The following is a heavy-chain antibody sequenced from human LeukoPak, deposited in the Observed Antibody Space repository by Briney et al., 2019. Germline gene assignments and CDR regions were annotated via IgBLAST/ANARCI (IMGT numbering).Heavy chain of an antibody. CDR3: ATIAVAGTILDYGMDV. CDR2: MNPNSGNT. Sequence: ASVKVSCKASGYTFTSYDINWVQQATGQGLEWMGWMNPNSGNTGYAQNFQGRVTMTRNTSISTAYMEQSSLRSEDTAVYYCATIAVAGTILDYGMDVWGQGTTVTVSS. J-gene: IGHJ6*02. D-gene: IGHD6-19*01. V-gene: IGHV1-8*01. CDR1: GYTFTSYD.